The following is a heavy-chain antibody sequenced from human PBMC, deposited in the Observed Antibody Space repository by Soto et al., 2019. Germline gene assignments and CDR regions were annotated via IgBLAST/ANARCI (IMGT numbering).Heavy chain of an antibody. J-gene: IGHJ4*02. CDR3: ARGTYYDFWSGPYYFDY. V-gene: IGHV3-21*01. CDR1: GFTFSSYS. CDR2: ISSSSSYI. D-gene: IGHD3-3*01. Sequence: EVQLVESGGGLVKPGGSLRLSCAASGFTFSSYSMNWVRQAPGKGLEWVSSISSSSSYIYYADSVKGRFTISRENAKNSLYLQMNSLRAEDTAVYYCARGTYYDFWSGPYYFDYWGQGTLVTVSS.